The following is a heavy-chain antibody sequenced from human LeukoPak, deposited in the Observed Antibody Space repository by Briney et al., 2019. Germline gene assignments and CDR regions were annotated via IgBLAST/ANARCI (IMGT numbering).Heavy chain of an antibody. CDR3: AREGRITMVRGVTYYYYGMDV. CDR1: GFTVSSNY. V-gene: IGHV3-66*01. J-gene: IGHJ6*02. Sequence: GGSLRLSCAASGFTVSSNYMSWVRQAPGKGLEWGSVIYIGGSTYYADSVKGRFTISRDNSKNTLYLQMNSVRAEDTAVYYCAREGRITMVRGVTYYYYGMDVWGQGTTVTVSS. D-gene: IGHD3-10*01. CDR2: IYIGGST.